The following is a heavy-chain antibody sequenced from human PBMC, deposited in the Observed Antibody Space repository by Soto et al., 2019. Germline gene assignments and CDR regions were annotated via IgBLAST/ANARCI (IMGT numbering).Heavy chain of an antibody. CDR1: GGSISIYY. V-gene: IGHV4-59*12. D-gene: IGHD6-13*01. Sequence: PSDTLSLTCTVSGGSISIYYWSWVRQPPGKGLEWIGYIYYSGSTNYNPSLRSRVTMSLDKSKNQLSLILYSVTAADTGVYYCARYSAASGTYYFDYWGQGTLVTVSS. J-gene: IGHJ4*01. CDR2: IYYSGST. CDR3: ARYSAASGTYYFDY.